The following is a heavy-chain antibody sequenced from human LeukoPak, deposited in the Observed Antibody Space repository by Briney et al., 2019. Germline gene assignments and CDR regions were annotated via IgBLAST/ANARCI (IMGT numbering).Heavy chain of an antibody. J-gene: IGHJ4*02. CDR2: IHHDGST. CDR1: GGSFSGYY. D-gene: IGHD3-22*01. V-gene: IGHV4-34*01. CDR3: ARSYYDLFDY. Sequence: PSETLSLTCAAYGGSFSGYYWSWIRQSPGKGPEWIGEIHHDGSTNYNPSLMSRVTISVDTSKNQFSLDLTSVTAADTAVYYCARSYYDLFDYWGQGTLVTVSS.